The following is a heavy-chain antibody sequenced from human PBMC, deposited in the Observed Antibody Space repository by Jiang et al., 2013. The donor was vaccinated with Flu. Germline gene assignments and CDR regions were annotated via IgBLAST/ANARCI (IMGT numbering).Heavy chain of an antibody. CDR1: GGSISNYY. CDR3: ARYLYINGICYGLDY. D-gene: IGHD2-8*01. J-gene: IGHJ4*02. V-gene: IGHV4-59*12. Sequence: GPGLVKPSETLSLICSVSGGSISNYYWSWIRQPPGKGLEWIGYIYYTGSTNYNPSLKGRVTISVDTSKNQFSLKLTSVTAADTAVYYCARYLYINGICYGLDYWSQGTLVTVSS. CDR2: IYYTGST.